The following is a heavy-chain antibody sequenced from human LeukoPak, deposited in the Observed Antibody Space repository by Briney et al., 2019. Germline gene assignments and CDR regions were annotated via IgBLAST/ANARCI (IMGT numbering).Heavy chain of an antibody. V-gene: IGHV3-21*04. J-gene: IGHJ4*02. CDR3: AKNTYYDFWSGYYYFDY. CDR2: ISSSSSYI. CDR1: DFTFSNYR. D-gene: IGHD3-3*01. Sequence: GGSLRLSCAASDFTFSNYRMNWVRQAPGKGLEWVSSISSSSSYIYYADSMKGRFTISRDNAKNSLYLQMNSLRAEDTAVYYCAKNTYYDFWSGYYYFDYWGQGTLVTVSS.